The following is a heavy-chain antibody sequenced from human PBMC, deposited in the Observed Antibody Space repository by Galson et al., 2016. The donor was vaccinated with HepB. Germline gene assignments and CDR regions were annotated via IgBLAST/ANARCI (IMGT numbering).Heavy chain of an antibody. CDR1: GFTFSNYA. CDR2: IAHDGYEK. D-gene: IGHD1-26*01. Sequence: SLRLPCAASGFTFSNYAMHWVRQAPGKGLEWVAVIAHDGYEKYYTESVEGRSTVSRDNSKNTLYLQMNTLRPEDTATHYCARVKVPGTEDLQYWGQGTLVSVSS. CDR3: ARVKVPGTEDLQY. J-gene: IGHJ1*01. V-gene: IGHV3-30-3*01.